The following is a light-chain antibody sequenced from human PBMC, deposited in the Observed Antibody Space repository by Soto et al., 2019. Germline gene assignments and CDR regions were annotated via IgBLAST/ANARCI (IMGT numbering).Light chain of an antibody. CDR2: LNSDGSH. Sequence: QAVVTQSPSASASLGASVKLTCTLSSGHSSYAIAWHQQQPEKGPRYLMKLNSDGSHSKGDGIPDRFSGSNSGAERYLTISSLQSEDEADYYCQTWGTGIVVFGGGTKVTVL. V-gene: IGLV4-69*01. J-gene: IGLJ2*01. CDR3: QTWGTGIVV. CDR1: SGHSSYA.